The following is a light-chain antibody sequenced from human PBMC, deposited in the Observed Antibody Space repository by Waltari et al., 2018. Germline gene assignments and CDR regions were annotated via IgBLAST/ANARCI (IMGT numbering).Light chain of an antibody. V-gene: IGLV10-54*04. CDR2: RNN. Sequence: QAGLTQPPSVSKGLRQTATLTCTGNNNNVGYEGATWLQQHQGHPPKLLFYRNNNRPSGISEIFSASRSGSTASLTITGLQTEDAADYYCSAWDSSLSAWVFGGGTKLTVL. CDR1: NNNVGYEG. J-gene: IGLJ3*02. CDR3: SAWDSSLSAWV.